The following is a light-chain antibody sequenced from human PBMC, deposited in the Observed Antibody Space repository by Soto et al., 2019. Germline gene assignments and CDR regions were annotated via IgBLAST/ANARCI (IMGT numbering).Light chain of an antibody. CDR2: DAS. CDR3: QQTNSFPIT. V-gene: IGKV1-9*01. Sequence: DIQFTQSPSFLSASVGDRGTMTCRASHDISSYLTWYQQKPGKAPKLLIYDASTLQSGVPSRFRGSGSGTDFTLTITNLQPEDFETYYCQQTNSFPITFGQGTRLEIK. J-gene: IGKJ5*01. CDR1: HDISSY.